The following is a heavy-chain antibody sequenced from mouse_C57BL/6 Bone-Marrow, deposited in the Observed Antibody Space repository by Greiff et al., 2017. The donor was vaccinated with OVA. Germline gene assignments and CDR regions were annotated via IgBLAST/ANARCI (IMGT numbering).Heavy chain of an antibody. J-gene: IGHJ4*01. CDR3: AGAEYYGRSDQFYAMDY. CDR2: IYPYNGVS. D-gene: IGHD1-1*01. V-gene: IGHV1-31*01. CDR1: GYSFTGYY. Sequence: EVQLQQSGPELVKPGASVKISCKASGYSFTGYYMHWVKQSHGNILDWIGYIYPYNGVSSYNQKFKGKATLTVDKSSSTAYMELRSLTSEDSAVYYCAGAEYYGRSDQFYAMDYWGQGTSVTVSS.